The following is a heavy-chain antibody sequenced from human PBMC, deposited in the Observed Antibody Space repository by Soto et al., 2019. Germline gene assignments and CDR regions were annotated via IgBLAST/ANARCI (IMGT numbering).Heavy chain of an antibody. V-gene: IGHV1-18*01. CDR2: ISISTGDT. J-gene: IGHJ6*02. Sequence: QVQLVQSGAEVKKPGASVTVSCKASGYTFSTYLIAWVRQAPGQGLEWMGWISISTGDTDYAQNLQGRVTLTTNKSSSPAYMELRSLRPDDTALYYCARDGPGRPYGMDVWGQGTPVIVSS. CDR1: GYTFSTYL. CDR3: ARDGPGRPYGMDV. D-gene: IGHD6-6*01.